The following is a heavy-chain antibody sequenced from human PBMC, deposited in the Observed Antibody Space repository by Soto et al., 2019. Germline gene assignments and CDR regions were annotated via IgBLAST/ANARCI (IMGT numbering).Heavy chain of an antibody. V-gene: IGHV3-30*18. Sequence: GGSLRLSCAASGFTFSSYGMHWVRQAPGKGLEWVAVISYDGSNKYYADSVKGRFTISRDNSKNTLYLQMNSLRAEDTAVYYCAKDLIAAGPYYYYGMDVWGQGTTVTVSS. CDR1: GFTFSSYG. D-gene: IGHD6-13*01. CDR3: AKDLIAAGPYYYYGMDV. CDR2: ISYDGSNK. J-gene: IGHJ6*02.